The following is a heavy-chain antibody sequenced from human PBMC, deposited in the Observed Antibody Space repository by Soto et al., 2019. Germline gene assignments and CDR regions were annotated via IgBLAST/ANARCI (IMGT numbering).Heavy chain of an antibody. D-gene: IGHD3-10*01. J-gene: IGHJ3*02. Sequence: GGSLRLSCAASGFTFSSYSMNWVRQAPGKGLEWVSSISSSSYIYYADSVKGRFTISRDNAKNSLYLQMNSLRAEDTAVYYCARDGWGDYDAFDIWGQGTMVTVSS. CDR1: GFTFSSYS. CDR2: ISSSSYI. CDR3: ARDGWGDYDAFDI. V-gene: IGHV3-21*01.